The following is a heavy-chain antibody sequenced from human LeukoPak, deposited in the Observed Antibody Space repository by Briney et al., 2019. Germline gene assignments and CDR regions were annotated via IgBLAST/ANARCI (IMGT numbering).Heavy chain of an antibody. J-gene: IGHJ4*02. V-gene: IGHV4-30-4*01. CDR3: ARLSQYYYDSSGAFDY. D-gene: IGHD3-22*01. CDR1: GGSISSGDYY. CDR2: IYYSGST. Sequence: SETLSLTCTVSGGSISSGDYYWSWIRQPPGKGLEWIGYIYYSGSTYYIPSLKSRVTISVDTSKNQFSLKLSSVTAADTAVYYCARLSQYYYDSSGAFDYWGQGTLVTVSS.